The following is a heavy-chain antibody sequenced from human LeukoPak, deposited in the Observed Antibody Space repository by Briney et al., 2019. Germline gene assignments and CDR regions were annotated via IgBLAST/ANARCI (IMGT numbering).Heavy chain of an antibody. V-gene: IGHV4-4*02. D-gene: IGHD3-10*01. CDR2: IYHSGST. Sequence: SETLSLTCAVSGGSISSSNWWSWVRQPPGKGLGWIGEIYHSGSTNYNPSLKSRVTISVDKSKNQFSLKLSSVTAADTAVYYCARDLNYYGSGSYGAYAFDIWGQGTMVTVSS. CDR3: ARDLNYYGSGSYGAYAFDI. J-gene: IGHJ3*02. CDR1: GGSISSSNW.